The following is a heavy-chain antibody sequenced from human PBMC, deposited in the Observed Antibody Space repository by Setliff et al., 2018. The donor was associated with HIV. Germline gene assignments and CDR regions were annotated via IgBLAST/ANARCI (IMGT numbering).Heavy chain of an antibody. D-gene: IGHD2-2*01. Sequence: GASVKVSCKASGGTFSSYAISWVRQAPGQGLEWMGWINPNNGGTNYAQKVQGRVTMTTDTSTSTAYMELRSLRSDDTAVYYCARDFGGYCSSMSCPGLFDPWGQGTLVTVSS. CDR3: ARDFGGYCSSMSCPGLFDP. J-gene: IGHJ5*02. CDR1: GGTFSSYA. CDR2: INPNNGGT. V-gene: IGHV1-18*01.